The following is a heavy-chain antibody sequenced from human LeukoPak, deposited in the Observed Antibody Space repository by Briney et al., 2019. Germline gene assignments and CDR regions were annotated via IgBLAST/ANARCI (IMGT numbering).Heavy chain of an antibody. Sequence: GGSLRLSCAASGFTFSTYWMTWVRQAPGKGLEWVANMKKDGSQKYYVGSVRGRFTISRDNAENSLYLQMNSLRAEDTAVYYCARAAFDDISSSGEWMGDYWGQGSLVTVSS. D-gene: IGHD6-6*01. CDR2: MKKDGSQK. V-gene: IGHV3-7*01. CDR3: ARAAFDDISSSGEWMGDY. J-gene: IGHJ4*02. CDR1: GFTFSTYW.